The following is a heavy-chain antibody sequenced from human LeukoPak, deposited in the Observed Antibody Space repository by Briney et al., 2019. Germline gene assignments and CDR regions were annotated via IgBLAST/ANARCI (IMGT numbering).Heavy chain of an antibody. CDR1: GGSISSGSYY. D-gene: IGHD4-11*01. Sequence: SQTLSLNCTVSGGSISSGSYYWSWIRQPPWKGLEWIGRINTSGSINYNPSLKSRVTISVDTSKNQFSLKVSSVTAADTAVYYCARDNTVTTSLGWSDPWGQGTLVTVSS. V-gene: IGHV4-61*02. CDR3: ARDNTVTTSLGWSDP. CDR2: INTSGSI. J-gene: IGHJ5*02.